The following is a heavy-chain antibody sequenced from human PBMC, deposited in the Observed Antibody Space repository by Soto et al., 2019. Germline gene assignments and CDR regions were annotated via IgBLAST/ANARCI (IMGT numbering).Heavy chain of an antibody. CDR3: ARGGISHWAYFYYMVV. J-gene: IGHJ6*03. CDR1: GGSLSDYF. D-gene: IGHD2-21*01. Sequence: PSETLSLTCVVSGGSLSDYFWSWIRQPPGMALEWIGEINHLGSINYNPSLKSRVTMSVDTSKNQFSLTLNSVTAADTATYYCARGGISHWAYFYYMVVWDRGTTVTVSS. CDR2: INHLGSI. V-gene: IGHV4-34*01.